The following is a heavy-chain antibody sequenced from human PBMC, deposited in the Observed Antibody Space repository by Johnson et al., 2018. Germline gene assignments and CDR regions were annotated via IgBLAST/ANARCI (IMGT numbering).Heavy chain of an antibody. CDR3: AREKRNYGSGSYYNMAGYTKSAPYYYYYGMDV. CDR2: ISSSGSTI. CDR1: GFTFSDYY. J-gene: IGHJ6*02. D-gene: IGHD3-10*01. Sequence: QVQLVQSGGGLVKPGGSLRLSCAASGFTFSDYYMSWIRQAPGKGLEWVSYISSSGSTIYYADSVKGRFTISRDNAKNSLYLQMNSLRAEDTAVDYCAREKRNYGSGSYYNMAGYTKSAPYYYYYGMDVWGQGTTVTVSS. V-gene: IGHV3-11*01.